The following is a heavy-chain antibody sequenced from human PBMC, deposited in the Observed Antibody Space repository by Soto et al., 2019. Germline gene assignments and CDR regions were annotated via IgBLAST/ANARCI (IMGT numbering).Heavy chain of an antibody. D-gene: IGHD6-13*01. CDR3: ARDQGSSWHDDGGGMDV. CDR1: GGTFSSYA. V-gene: IGHV1-69*12. CDR2: IIPIFGTA. Sequence: QVQLVQSGAEVKKPGSSVKVSCKASGGTFSSYAISWVRQAPGQGLEWMGGIIPIFGTANYAQKFQGRVTITADESTSTAYMELSSLRAEDTAVYYCARDQGSSWHDDGGGMDVWGQGTTVTVSS. J-gene: IGHJ6*02.